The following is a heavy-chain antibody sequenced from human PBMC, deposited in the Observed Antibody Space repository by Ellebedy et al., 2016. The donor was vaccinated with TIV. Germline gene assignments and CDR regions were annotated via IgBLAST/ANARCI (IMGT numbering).Heavy chain of an antibody. J-gene: IGHJ4*02. V-gene: IGHV1-69*04. Sequence: ASVKVSCKASGGTFSSYAISWVRQAPGQGLEWMGRIIPILGIANYAQKFQGRVTITADKSTSTAYMELRSLRSDDTAVYYCARVYSSGWYAEYYSDYWGQGTLVTVSS. D-gene: IGHD6-19*01. CDR3: ARVYSSGWYAEYYSDY. CDR1: GGTFSSYA. CDR2: IIPILGIA.